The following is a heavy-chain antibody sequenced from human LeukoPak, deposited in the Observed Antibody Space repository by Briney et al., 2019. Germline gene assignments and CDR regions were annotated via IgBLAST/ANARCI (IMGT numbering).Heavy chain of an antibody. CDR3: ARGRFGSPPGCFDP. CDR2: IYYSGNT. D-gene: IGHD3-10*01. V-gene: IGHV4-59*11. Sequence: SETLSLTCTVSGGSISSHYWSWIRQPPGKGLEWIGYIYYSGNTRYNPSLKSRVTLSVDTSSNQFSLQLTSVTAADTAVYFCARGRFGSPPGCFDPWGQGILVTVSP. J-gene: IGHJ5*02. CDR1: GGSISSHY.